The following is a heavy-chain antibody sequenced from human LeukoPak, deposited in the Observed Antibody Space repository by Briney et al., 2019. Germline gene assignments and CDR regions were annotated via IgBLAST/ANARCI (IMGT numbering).Heavy chain of an antibody. CDR2: ISGSGGST. CDR1: GFTFDDYA. D-gene: IGHD3-10*01. V-gene: IGHV3-43*02. Sequence: GGSLRLSCAASGFTFDDYAMHWVRQAPGKGLKWVSLISGSGGSTYYADSVKGRFTISRDNSKDSLYLQMNSLRTEDTALYYCAKDSGTYYYGSGSYFPIDYWGQGTLVTVSS. CDR3: AKDSGTYYYGSGSYFPIDY. J-gene: IGHJ4*02.